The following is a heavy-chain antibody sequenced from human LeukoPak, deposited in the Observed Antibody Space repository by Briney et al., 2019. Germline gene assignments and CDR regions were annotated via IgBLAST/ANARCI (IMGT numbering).Heavy chain of an antibody. CDR1: GGSISSSSDY. V-gene: IGHV4-39*01. Sequence: ASETLSLTCTVSGGSISSSSDYWGWIRQSPGKGLEWLGSMNYSGSTYYNPSLKSRVTISVDTSKNQFSLKLSSVTAADTAVYYCARQRVYSYGYDFDYWGQGTLVTVSS. D-gene: IGHD5-18*01. CDR2: MNYSGST. J-gene: IGHJ4*02. CDR3: ARQRVYSYGYDFDY.